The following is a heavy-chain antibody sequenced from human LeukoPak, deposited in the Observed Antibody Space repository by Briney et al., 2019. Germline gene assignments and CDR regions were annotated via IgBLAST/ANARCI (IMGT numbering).Heavy chain of an antibody. CDR3: ARGRDGYPKLL. V-gene: IGHV3-9*01. D-gene: IGHD5-24*01. CDR1: EFNFDDYA. Sequence: PGGSLRLSCAASEFNFDDYAMHWVRQAPGKGLEWVSGISWNSGSIGYADSVKGRFTISRDNAKNSLYLQMNSLRAEDTAVYYCARGRDGYPKLLWGQGTLVTVSS. J-gene: IGHJ4*02. CDR2: ISWNSGSI.